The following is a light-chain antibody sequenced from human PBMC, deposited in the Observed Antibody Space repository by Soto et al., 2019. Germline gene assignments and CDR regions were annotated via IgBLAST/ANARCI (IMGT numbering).Light chain of an antibody. J-gene: IGKJ5*01. CDR3: QQYKNWPPIT. V-gene: IGKV3-15*01. CDR2: GAS. Sequence: EIVMTQSPATLSLSPGERATLSCRASQSVSSKLAWYQQKPGQAPRLLIYGASTRATGIPARFSGSGSGTEFTLTISSLQSEDFAVYYCQQYKNWPPITFGQGTRLEIK. CDR1: QSVSSK.